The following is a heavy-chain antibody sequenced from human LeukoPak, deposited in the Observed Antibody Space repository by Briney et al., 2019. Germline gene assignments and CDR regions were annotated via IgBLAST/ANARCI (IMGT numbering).Heavy chain of an antibody. J-gene: IGHJ4*02. CDR1: GGSISSGGYY. CDR3: ARDGISGTFDY. CDR2: IYYSGST. Sequence: SETLSLTCTVSGGSISSGGYYWSWIRQHPGKGLEWIGYIYYSGSTYYNPSLKSRVTISVDTSKNQFSLKLSSVTAADAAVYYCARDGISGTFDYWGQGTLVTVSS. V-gene: IGHV4-31*03. D-gene: IGHD3-10*01.